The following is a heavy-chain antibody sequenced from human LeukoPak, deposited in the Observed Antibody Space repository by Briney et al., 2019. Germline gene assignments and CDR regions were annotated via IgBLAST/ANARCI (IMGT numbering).Heavy chain of an antibody. CDR2: MYPGDSDT. J-gene: IGHJ3*02. Sequence: GESLKISCKGSGYSFTSYWIGWVRQMPGKGLEWMGIMYPGDSDTRYSPSFQGQVTISADRSITTAYLQWSRLKASDAAIYYCARRQSGHDSFDIWGQGTMVTVSS. D-gene: IGHD3-3*01. CDR1: GYSFTSYW. V-gene: IGHV5-51*01. CDR3: ARRQSGHDSFDI.